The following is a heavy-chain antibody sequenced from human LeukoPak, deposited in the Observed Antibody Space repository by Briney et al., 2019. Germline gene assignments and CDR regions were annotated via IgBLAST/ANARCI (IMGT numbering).Heavy chain of an antibody. CDR2: IYYSGST. J-gene: IGHJ6*02. CDR1: GGSISGSSYY. Sequence: SETLSLTCTVSGGSISGSSYYWGWIRQPPGKGLEWIGSIYYSGSTYYNPSLKSRVTISVNTSKNQFSLKLSSVTAADTARYYCARAGGYSFGYGVDVWGQGTTVTVSS. D-gene: IGHD5-18*01. CDR3: ARAGGYSFGYGVDV. V-gene: IGHV4-39*07.